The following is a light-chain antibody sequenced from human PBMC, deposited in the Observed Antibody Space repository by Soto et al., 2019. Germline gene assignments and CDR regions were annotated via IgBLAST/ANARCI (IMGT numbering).Light chain of an antibody. V-gene: IGKV1-6*01. J-gene: IGKJ1*01. CDR3: LQDYNYPRT. CDR1: QGIRND. CDR2: AAS. Sequence: AIPMTQSPSSLSASVGDRVTITCRVSQGIRNDLGWYQQKPGKAPKLLIYAASSLQSGVPSRFSGSGSGTDFTLTISSLQPEDFATYYCLQDYNYPRTFGQGTKVEIK.